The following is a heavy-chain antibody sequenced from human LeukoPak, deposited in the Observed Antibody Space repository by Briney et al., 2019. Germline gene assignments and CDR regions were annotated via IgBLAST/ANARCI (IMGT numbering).Heavy chain of an antibody. V-gene: IGHV3-33*01. D-gene: IGHD6-13*01. Sequence: GRSLRLSCAASGFTFSSYGMHWVRQAPGKGLEWVAVIWYDGSNKYYADSVKGRFTISRDNPKNTLYLQMNSLRAEDTAVYYCAREAAPLSSRWLWHAFDIWGQGTMVTVSS. CDR1: GFTFSSYG. CDR3: AREAAPLSSRWLWHAFDI. CDR2: IWYDGSNK. J-gene: IGHJ3*02.